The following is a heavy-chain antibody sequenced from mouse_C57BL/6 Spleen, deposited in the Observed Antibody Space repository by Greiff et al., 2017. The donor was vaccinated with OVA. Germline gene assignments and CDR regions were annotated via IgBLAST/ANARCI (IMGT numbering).Heavy chain of an antibody. Sequence: ESGPGLVKPAQSLSLTCSATGYSFTSCYFWNLIRQLPGNQLEWLYYISYDGSNNYNPPLKNRISITRDTSENTFFLKLNSVTTEDTAAYYCGRGGTALAEDYFDYWGQGTTLTVSS. CDR1: GYSFTSCYF. CDR3: GRGGTALAEDYFDY. J-gene: IGHJ2*01. D-gene: IGHD2-14*01. V-gene: IGHV3-6*01. CDR2: ISYDGSN.